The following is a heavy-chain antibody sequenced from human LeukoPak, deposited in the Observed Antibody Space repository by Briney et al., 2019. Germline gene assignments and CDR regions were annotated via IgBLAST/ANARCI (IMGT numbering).Heavy chain of an antibody. V-gene: IGHV3-48*01. Sequence: PGGSLRLSCSASGFSSNIYSMSWVRQSPGKGLEWIAYTGSMGSTIHYADSVKGRFTISRDNAKKSLYLQMDTLRGDDTAVYYCARVGGRGIDYWGQGSLVSVSS. CDR2: TGSMGSTI. CDR1: GFSSNIYS. J-gene: IGHJ4*02. CDR3: ARVGGRGIDY.